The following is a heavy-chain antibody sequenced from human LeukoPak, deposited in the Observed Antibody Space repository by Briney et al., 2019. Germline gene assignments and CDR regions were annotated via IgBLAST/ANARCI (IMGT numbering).Heavy chain of an antibody. CDR3: ARDRRSSGYYSYILVAFDF. CDR1: GFTFSSYW. Sequence: GGSLRLSCAASGFTFSSYWMSWVRQAPGKGLEWVANIKQDGSEKYYVDSVKGRFTISRDNAKNSLYLQMNSLRAEDTAVYYCARDRRSSGYYSYILVAFDFWGQGAMVIVSS. J-gene: IGHJ3*01. CDR2: IKQDGSEK. V-gene: IGHV3-7*05. D-gene: IGHD3-22*01.